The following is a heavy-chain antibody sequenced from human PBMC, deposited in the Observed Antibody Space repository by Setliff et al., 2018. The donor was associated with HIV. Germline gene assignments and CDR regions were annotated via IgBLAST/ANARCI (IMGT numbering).Heavy chain of an antibody. Sequence: GASVKVSCKASGGTFTSSAISWVRQARGQGLEWMGAIIPHFDAPQYAQKFQGRVTITADQSTSTAYMELSGLTSEDTAVYNCARGYPSSPYYYYMDVWGKGTTVTVSS. CDR1: GGTFTSSA. J-gene: IGHJ6*03. CDR3: ARGYPSSPYYYYMDV. V-gene: IGHV1-69*13. D-gene: IGHD5-12*01. CDR2: IIPHFDAP.